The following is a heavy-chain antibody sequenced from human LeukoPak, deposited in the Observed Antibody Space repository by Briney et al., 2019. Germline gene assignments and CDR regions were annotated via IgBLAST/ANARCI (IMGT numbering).Heavy chain of an antibody. D-gene: IGHD2-2*01. CDR2: IRYDGSNK. J-gene: IGHJ4*02. V-gene: IGHV3-30*02. CDR3: AKLASSDIVVVPAAIPFDY. CDR1: GFTFSSYG. Sequence: PGGSLRLSCAASGFTFSSYGMHWVRQAPSKGLEWVAFIRYDGSNKYYADSVKGRFTISRDNSKNTLYLQMNSLRAEDTAVYYCAKLASSDIVVVPAAIPFDYWGQGTLVTVSS.